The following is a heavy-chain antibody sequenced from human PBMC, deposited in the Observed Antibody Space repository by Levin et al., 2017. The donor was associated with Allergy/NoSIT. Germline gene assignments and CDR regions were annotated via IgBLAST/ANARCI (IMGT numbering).Heavy chain of an antibody. J-gene: IGHJ6*02. CDR2: INHSGST. V-gene: IGHV4-34*01. CDR1: GGSFSGYY. CDR3: ARGRSGSSGWYGSYYGMDV. D-gene: IGHD6-19*01. Sequence: PSETLSLTCAVYGGSFSGYYWSWIRQPPGKGLEWIGEINHSGSTNYNPSLKSRVTISVDTSKNQFSLKLSSVTAADTAVYYCARGRSGSSGWYGSYYGMDVWGQGTTVTVSS.